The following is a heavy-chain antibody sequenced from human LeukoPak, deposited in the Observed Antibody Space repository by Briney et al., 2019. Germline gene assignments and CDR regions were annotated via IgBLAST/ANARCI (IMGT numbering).Heavy chain of an antibody. D-gene: IGHD3-22*01. J-gene: IGHJ4*02. CDR1: GGSISSGDYY. Sequence: PSETLSLTCTVSGGSISSGDYYWGWIRQPPGKGLEWIGYIYYSGSTYYNPSLKSRVTISVDTSKNQFSLKLSSVTAADTAVYYCAISLPYYDSSGYTYWGQGTLVTVSS. CDR3: AISLPYYDSSGYTY. V-gene: IGHV4-30-4*01. CDR2: IYYSGST.